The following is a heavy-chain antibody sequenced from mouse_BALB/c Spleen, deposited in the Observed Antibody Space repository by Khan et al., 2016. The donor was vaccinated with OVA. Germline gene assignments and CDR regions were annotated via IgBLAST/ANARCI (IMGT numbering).Heavy chain of an antibody. CDR2: VSSGGSYT. V-gene: IGHV5-9-3*01. D-gene: IGHD2-3*01. Sequence: EVQLQESGGGLVKPGGSLKLSCAASGFTFNNYAMSWVRQTPEKRLEWVATVSSGGSYTYYPDNVKGRFTISRDNAESTLYLQMRSLRSEDTAMYYCARQGGIYDGPFDYWRQGTTLTVSS. CDR1: GFTFNNYA. J-gene: IGHJ2*01. CDR3: ARQGGIYDGPFDY.